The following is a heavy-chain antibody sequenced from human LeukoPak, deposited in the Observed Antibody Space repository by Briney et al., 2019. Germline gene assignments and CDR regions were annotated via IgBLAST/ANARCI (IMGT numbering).Heavy chain of an antibody. Sequence: PGGSLRLSCAASGFTFSNYAMHWVRQAPGKGLEWVSLITWNGVSTYYADSVKSRFTISRDNARNSLYLQMDSLRAEDTAVYYCARRGSGYTEPIDYWGQGTLVTFSS. CDR3: ARRGSGYTEPIDY. J-gene: IGHJ4*02. CDR2: ITWNGVST. CDR1: GFTFSNYA. D-gene: IGHD5-12*01. V-gene: IGHV3-43D*03.